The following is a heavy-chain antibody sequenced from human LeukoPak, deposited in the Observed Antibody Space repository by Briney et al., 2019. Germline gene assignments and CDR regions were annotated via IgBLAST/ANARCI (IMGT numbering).Heavy chain of an antibody. Sequence: SETLSLTCTVSGGSISSSSYYWGWIRQPPGKGLEWIGSIYYSGSTYYNPSLKSRVTISVDTSKNQFSLKLSSVTAADTAVYYCARDQPPEDYWGQGTLVTVSS. V-gene: IGHV4-39*07. CDR1: GGSISSSSYY. CDR3: ARDQPPEDY. J-gene: IGHJ4*02. CDR2: IYYSGST.